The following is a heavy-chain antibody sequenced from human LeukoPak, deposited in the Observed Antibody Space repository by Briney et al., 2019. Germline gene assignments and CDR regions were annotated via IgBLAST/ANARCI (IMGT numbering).Heavy chain of an antibody. V-gene: IGHV4-4*07. J-gene: IGHJ6*03. CDR1: GGSISSYY. Sequence: SETLSLTCTVSGGSISSYYWSWIRQPAGKGLEWIGRIYTSGSTNYNPSLKSRVTMSVDTSKNQFSLKLSSVTAADTAVYYCARVFGVGGGYYYYYCMDVWGKGTTITVSS. CDR2: IYTSGST. D-gene: IGHD3-3*01. CDR3: ARVFGVGGGYYYYYCMDV.